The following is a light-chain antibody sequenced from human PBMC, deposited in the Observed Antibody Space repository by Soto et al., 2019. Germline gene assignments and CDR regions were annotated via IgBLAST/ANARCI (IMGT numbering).Light chain of an antibody. CDR1: QSVSSSY. CDR2: GAS. Sequence: EIVLTHAPGTLSLSPGERATLSGRASQSVSSSYLAWYQQKPGQAPRLLIYGASSRATGIPDRFSGSGSGTDFTLTISRLEPEDFAVYYCQQYGRSPWTFGQGTKVDIK. V-gene: IGKV3-20*01. J-gene: IGKJ1*01. CDR3: QQYGRSPWT.